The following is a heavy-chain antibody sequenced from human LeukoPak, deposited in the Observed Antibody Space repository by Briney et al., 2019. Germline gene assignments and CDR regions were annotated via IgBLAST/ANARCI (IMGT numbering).Heavy chain of an antibody. Sequence: GASVKVSCKASGGTFSSYAISWVRQAPGQGLEWMGGITPIFGTANYAQKFQGRVTITADESTSTAYMELSSLRSEDTAVYYCAREEGVGEPFDYWGQGTLVTVSS. CDR3: AREEGVGEPFDY. CDR1: GGTFSSYA. V-gene: IGHV1-69*13. J-gene: IGHJ4*02. CDR2: ITPIFGTA. D-gene: IGHD1-26*01.